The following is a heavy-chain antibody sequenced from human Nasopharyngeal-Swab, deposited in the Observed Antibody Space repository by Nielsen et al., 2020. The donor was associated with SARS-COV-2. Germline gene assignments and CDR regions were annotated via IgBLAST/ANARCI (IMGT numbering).Heavy chain of an antibody. CDR3: ASWGIVARSSGPDY. D-gene: IGHD1-26*01. V-gene: IGHV5-51*01. CDR2: IYPGDSDT. Sequence: GGSLRLSCKGSGYSFTSYWIGWVRQMPGKGLEWVGIIYPGDSDTRYSPSFQGQVTISADKSISTAYLQWSSLKASDTAMYYCASWGIVARSSGPDYWGQGTLVTVSS. CDR1: GYSFTSYW. J-gene: IGHJ4*02.